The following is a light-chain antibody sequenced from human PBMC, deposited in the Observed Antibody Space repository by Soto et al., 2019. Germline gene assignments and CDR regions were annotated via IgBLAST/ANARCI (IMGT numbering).Light chain of an antibody. CDR2: SNN. CDR3: AAWDDSLNGSYV. Sequence: QSVLTQPPSTSGTPGQRVTISCAGSRSNIGSNTVTWYQQLPGTAPKLLIYSNNQRPSGGPDRSSGSKSGTSASLAISGLQSEDEADYYCAAWDDSLNGSYVFGTGTKVTVL. CDR1: RSNIGSNT. V-gene: IGLV1-44*01. J-gene: IGLJ1*01.